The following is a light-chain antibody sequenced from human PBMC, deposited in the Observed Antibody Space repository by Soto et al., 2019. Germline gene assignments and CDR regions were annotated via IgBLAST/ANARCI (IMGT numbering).Light chain of an antibody. V-gene: IGKV3-15*01. CDR2: RAS. CDR3: QQHNNWPLT. CDR1: QSVSSN. J-gene: IGKJ4*01. Sequence: EVVMTQSPATLSVSPGERAALSCRASQSVSSNLAWYQQKVGQAPRLLIYRASTRATGIPARFSGSGSGTEFTLIISSLQSEDFAVYYCQQHNNWPLTFGGGTKVEIK.